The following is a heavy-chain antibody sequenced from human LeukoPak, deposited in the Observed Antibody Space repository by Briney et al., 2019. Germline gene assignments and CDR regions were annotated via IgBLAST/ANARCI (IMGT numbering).Heavy chain of an antibody. CDR1: GYTFTSYG. CDR3: ARIHLGYCSSTSCYTEGLPDY. V-gene: IGHV1-18*01. CDR2: ISAYNGNT. D-gene: IGHD2-2*02. J-gene: IGHJ4*02. Sequence: ASVKVSCKTSGYTFTSYGISWVRQAPGQGLEWMGLISAYNGNTNYAQKLQGRVTMTTDTSTSTAYMELRSLRSDDTAVYYCARIHLGYCSSTSCYTEGLPDYWGQGTLVTVSS.